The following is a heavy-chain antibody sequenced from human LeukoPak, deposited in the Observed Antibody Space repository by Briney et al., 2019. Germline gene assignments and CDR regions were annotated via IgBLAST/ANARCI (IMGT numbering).Heavy chain of an antibody. D-gene: IGHD6-6*01. CDR1: GYTFTGYY. V-gene: IGHV1-2*02. CDR3: ARDQGHSSSSD. J-gene: IGHJ4*02. Sequence: ASVKVSCKASGYTFTGYYIHWVRQAPGQGLEWMGWINPNTGGTNYAQKFQGRVTMTRDTSISTAYMELSRLSSDDTAVYYCARDQGHSSSSDWGQGTLVTVSS. CDR2: INPNTGGT.